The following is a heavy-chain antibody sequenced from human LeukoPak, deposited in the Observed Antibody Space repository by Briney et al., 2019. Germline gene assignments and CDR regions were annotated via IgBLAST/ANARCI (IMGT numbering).Heavy chain of an antibody. D-gene: IGHD3-10*01. CDR2: INPNSGGT. Sequence: ASVKVSCKASGYTFTGYDMHWVRQAPGQGLEWMGRINPNSGGTNYAQKFQGRVTMTRDTSISTAYMELSRLRSDDTAVYYCARDGSGSYYEIWFDPWGQGTLVTVSS. CDR1: GYTFTGYD. J-gene: IGHJ5*02. V-gene: IGHV1-2*06. CDR3: ARDGSGSYYEIWFDP.